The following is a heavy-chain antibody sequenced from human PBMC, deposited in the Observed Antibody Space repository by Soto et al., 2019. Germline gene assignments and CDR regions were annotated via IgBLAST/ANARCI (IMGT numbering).Heavy chain of an antibody. Sequence: AAVKVSCKASVYTFTSYGISWVRQAPGQGLEWMGWISAYNGNTNYAQKLQGRVTMTTDTSTSTDYMELRRLRSEDTAVYYCERDRPFPAITMIVVFPARYYYYGMDVWGQGTTVTVSS. CDR2: ISAYNGNT. J-gene: IGHJ6*02. CDR3: ERDRPFPAITMIVVFPARYYYYGMDV. CDR1: VYTFTSYG. V-gene: IGHV1-18*01. D-gene: IGHD3-22*01.